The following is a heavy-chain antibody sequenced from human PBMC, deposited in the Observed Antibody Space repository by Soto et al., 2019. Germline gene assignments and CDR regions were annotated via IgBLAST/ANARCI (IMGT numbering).Heavy chain of an antibody. CDR3: ARTIAAAGSFFDY. V-gene: IGHV1-2*04. CDR1: GYAFTGYY. D-gene: IGHD6-13*01. Sequence: ASVKPSSKASGYAFTGYYMHWVRQAPGQGLEWMGWINPNSGGTNYAQKFQGWVTMTRDTSISTAYMELSRLRSDDTAVYYCARTIAAAGSFFDYWGQGTLVTVSS. J-gene: IGHJ4*02. CDR2: INPNSGGT.